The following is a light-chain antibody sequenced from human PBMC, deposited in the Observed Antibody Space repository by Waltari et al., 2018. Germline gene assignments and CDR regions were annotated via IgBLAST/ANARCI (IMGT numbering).Light chain of an antibody. Sequence: VSWYQQHPGQAPNLIIYEATKRTSGVSNRFSGSKSGNTASLTISGLQAEDEGDYYCCSYTNTHVVFGGGTKLTVL. CDR2: EAT. V-gene: IGLV2-14*02. J-gene: IGLJ2*01. CDR3: CSYTNTHVV.